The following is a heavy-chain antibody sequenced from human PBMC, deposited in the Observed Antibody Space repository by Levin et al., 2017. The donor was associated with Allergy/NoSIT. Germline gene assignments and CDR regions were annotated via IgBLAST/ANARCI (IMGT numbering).Heavy chain of an antibody. CDR1: GFTFSSYG. V-gene: IGHV3-30*18. Sequence: PGGSLRLSCAASGFTFSSYGMHWVRQAPGKGLEWVAVISYDGSNKYYADSVKGRFTISRDNSKNTLYLQMNSLRAEDTAVYYCAKEYFLDGTVDSWGQGTLVTVSS. CDR2: ISYDGSNK. J-gene: IGHJ4*02. CDR3: AKEYFLDGTVDS. D-gene: IGHD6-19*01.